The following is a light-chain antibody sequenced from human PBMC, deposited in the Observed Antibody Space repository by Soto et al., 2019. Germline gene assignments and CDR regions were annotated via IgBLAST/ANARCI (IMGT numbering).Light chain of an antibody. CDR3: QSFDSSLSGSRV. CDR2: DVS. V-gene: IGLV2-14*01. J-gene: IGLJ1*01. CDR1: SSDVGGYNY. Sequence: QSVLTQPASVSGSPGQSITISCTGTSSDVGGYNYVSWYQQHPGKAPKLMIYDVSNRPSGVSNRFSGSKSGNTACLTISGLQAEDEADYYCQSFDSSLSGSRVFGTGTKVTVL.